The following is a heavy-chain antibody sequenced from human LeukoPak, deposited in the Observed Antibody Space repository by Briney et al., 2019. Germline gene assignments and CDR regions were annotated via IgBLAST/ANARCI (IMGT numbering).Heavy chain of an antibody. Sequence: GRSLRLSCAASGFTFSSYGMHCVRQAPGKGLEWVAVISYDGSNKYYADSVKGRFTISRDNSKNTLYLQMNSLRAEDTAVYYCARARLSYGGNTPDDAFDIWGQGTMVTVSS. CDR3: ARARLSYGGNTPDDAFDI. J-gene: IGHJ3*02. CDR2: ISYDGSNK. CDR1: GFTFSSYG. V-gene: IGHV3-30*03. D-gene: IGHD4-23*01.